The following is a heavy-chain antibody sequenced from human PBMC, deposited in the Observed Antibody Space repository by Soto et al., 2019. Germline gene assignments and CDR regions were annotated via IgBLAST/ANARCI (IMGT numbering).Heavy chain of an antibody. Sequence: DVQLVATGGGLIQPGGSLRLSCAASGFSVSSDYMNWVRQDPGKGLEWVSVIYRGGSTYYADSVRGRFTISRDNSDNTLFLQMNSLRAEDKDVDYCARATEWTAIDIWGQGTMVTVSS. V-gene: IGHV3-53*02. CDR3: ARATEWTAIDI. J-gene: IGHJ3*02. CDR1: GFSVSSDY. D-gene: IGHD2-21*02. CDR2: IYRGGST.